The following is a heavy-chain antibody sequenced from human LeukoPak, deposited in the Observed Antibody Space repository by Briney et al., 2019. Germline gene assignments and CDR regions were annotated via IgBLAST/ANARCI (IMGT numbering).Heavy chain of an antibody. Sequence: ASVKVSCKASGYTFTSYAMNWVRQAPGQGLEWMGWINTNTGNPTYAQGFTGRFVFSSDTSVSTAYLQISSLKAEDTAVYYCARGGLSIRPRSGSYTPDYWGQGTLVTVSS. J-gene: IGHJ4*02. CDR1: GYTFTSYA. CDR2: INTNTGNP. CDR3: ARGGLSIRPRSGSYTPDY. D-gene: IGHD3-10*01. V-gene: IGHV7-4-1*02.